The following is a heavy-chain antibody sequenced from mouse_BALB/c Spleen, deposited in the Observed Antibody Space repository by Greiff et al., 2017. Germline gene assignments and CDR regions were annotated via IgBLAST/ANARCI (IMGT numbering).Heavy chain of an antibody. V-gene: IGHV1-67*01. CDR3: ARGGTDYGSSFDY. CDR1: SYTFTDYA. Sequence: VQLQQSGPELVRPGVSVKISCTGSSYTFTDYAMHWVKQSHAKSLEWIGVISTYYGNTNYNQKFKGKATMTVDKSSSTAYMELARLTSEDSAVYYCARGGTDYGSSFDYWGQGTTLTVSS. J-gene: IGHJ2*01. CDR2: ISTYYGNT. D-gene: IGHD1-1*01.